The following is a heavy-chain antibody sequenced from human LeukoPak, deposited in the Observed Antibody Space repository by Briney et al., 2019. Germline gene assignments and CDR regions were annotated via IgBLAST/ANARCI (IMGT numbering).Heavy chain of an antibody. CDR2: INHSGST. J-gene: IGHJ3*02. Sequence: SETLSLTCAVYGGSFSGYYWSWIRQPPGKGLEWIGEINHSGSTNYNPSLKSRVTISVDTSKNQFSLKLSSVTAADTAVYYCARGRGIQLWLRFGSFDIWGQGTMVTVSS. CDR1: GGSFSGYY. CDR3: ARGRGIQLWLRFGSFDI. V-gene: IGHV4-34*01. D-gene: IGHD5-18*01.